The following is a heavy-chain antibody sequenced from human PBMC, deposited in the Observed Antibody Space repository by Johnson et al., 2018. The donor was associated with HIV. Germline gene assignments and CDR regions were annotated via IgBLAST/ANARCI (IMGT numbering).Heavy chain of an antibody. CDR2: ISSDASEK. CDR1: GFTFSDYA. V-gene: IGHV3-30*04. J-gene: IGHJ3*02. Sequence: VQLVESGGGVVQPGRSLRLSCAASGFTFSDYAMHWVRQAPGYGLEWVAVISSDASEKYYADSVKGRFTISRDNAKNSLILQMNSLRDEDTAVYYCARRTVTALFDIWGQGTLVTVSS. CDR3: ARRTVTALFDI. D-gene: IGHD4-17*01.